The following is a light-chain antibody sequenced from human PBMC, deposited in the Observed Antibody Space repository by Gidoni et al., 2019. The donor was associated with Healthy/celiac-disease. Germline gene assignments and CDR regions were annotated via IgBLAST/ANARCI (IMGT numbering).Light chain of an antibody. Sequence: QSALTQPASVSGSPGQSITISCTGTSSDVGSYNLVSWYQQHPGKAPKLMIYAGNNLPSGVSNRFSGSKSGNTASLTISGLQAEDEADYYCCSYAGSSTLTYVFGTGTKVTVL. CDR3: CSYAGSSTLTYV. J-gene: IGLJ1*01. CDR2: AGN. V-gene: IGLV2-23*01. CDR1: SSDVGSYNL.